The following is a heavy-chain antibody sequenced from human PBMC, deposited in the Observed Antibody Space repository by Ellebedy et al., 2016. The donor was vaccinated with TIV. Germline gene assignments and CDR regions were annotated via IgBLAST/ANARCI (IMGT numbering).Heavy chain of an antibody. J-gene: IGHJ4*02. Sequence: GESLKISCAASGFTFSSYSMNWVRQAPGKGLEWVSSISSSSSYIYYADSVKGRFTISRDNAKNSLYLQMNSLRAEDTAVYYCARTTYGSGSYFDYWGQGTLVTVSS. V-gene: IGHV3-21*01. CDR2: ISSSSSYI. D-gene: IGHD3-10*01. CDR1: GFTFSSYS. CDR3: ARTTYGSGSYFDY.